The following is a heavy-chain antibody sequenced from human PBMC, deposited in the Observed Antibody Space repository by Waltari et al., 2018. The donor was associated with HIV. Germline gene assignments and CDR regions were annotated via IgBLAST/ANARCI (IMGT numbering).Heavy chain of an antibody. V-gene: IGHV3-30*18. CDR3: AKDTDLTGFFYYYGLDV. CDR2: ISYDGSNK. J-gene: IGHJ6*02. Sequence: QVQLVESGGGVVQPGRSLRLSCAASGFPFRSHGMHWVRQASGKGLEWVAVISYDGSNKYYADSVKGRFTISRDNSKNTLYLQMNSLRAEDTAVYYCAKDTDLTGFFYYYGLDVWGQGTTVTVSS. D-gene: IGHD3-9*01. CDR1: GFPFRSHG.